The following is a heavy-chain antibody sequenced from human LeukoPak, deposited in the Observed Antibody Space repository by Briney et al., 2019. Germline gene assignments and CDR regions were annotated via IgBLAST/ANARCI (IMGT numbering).Heavy chain of an antibody. CDR3: AKEGVESYCSGDCYSGGY. CDR1: GFTFSSYA. CDR2: ISGSGGST. J-gene: IGHJ4*02. Sequence: PGGSLRLSCAASGFTFSSYAMSWVRQAPGKGLEWVSAISGSGGSTYYADSVKGRFTISRDNSKNTLYLQMSSLRAEDTAVYYCAKEGVESYCSGDCYSGGYWGQGTLVSVSS. D-gene: IGHD2-21*02. V-gene: IGHV3-23*01.